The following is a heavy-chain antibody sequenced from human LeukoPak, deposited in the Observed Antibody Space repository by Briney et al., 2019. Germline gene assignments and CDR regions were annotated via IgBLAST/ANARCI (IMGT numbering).Heavy chain of an antibody. CDR2: ISSSSSYI. J-gene: IGHJ4*02. CDR3: ARARDFWSGYYTWFDY. CDR1: GFTFSSYS. V-gene: IGHV3-21*01. Sequence: PGGSLRLSCAASGFTFSSYSMYWVRQAPGKGLEWVSSISSSSSYIYYVDSVKGRFTISRDNAKNSLYLQMNSLRAEDTAVYYCARARDFWSGYYTWFDYWGQGTLVTVSS. D-gene: IGHD3-3*01.